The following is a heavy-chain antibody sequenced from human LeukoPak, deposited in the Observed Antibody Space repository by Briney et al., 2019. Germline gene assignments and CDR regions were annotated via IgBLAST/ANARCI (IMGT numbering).Heavy chain of an antibody. CDR1: GGTFSSYT. J-gene: IGHJ4*02. Sequence: SVKVSCKASGGTFSSYTISWVRQAPGQGLEWMGRIIPILGIANYAQKFQGRVTITADKSTSTAYMELSSLRSEDTAVYYCARAPPYSGGWHGGFDYWGQGTLVTVSS. V-gene: IGHV1-69*02. CDR3: ARAPPYSGGWHGGFDY. CDR2: IIPILGIA. D-gene: IGHD6-19*01.